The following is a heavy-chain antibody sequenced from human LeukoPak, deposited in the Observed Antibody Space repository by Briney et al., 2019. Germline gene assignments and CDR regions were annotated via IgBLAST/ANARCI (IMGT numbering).Heavy chain of an antibody. CDR3: ARDKGSSWYKGWFDP. CDR1: GGSISSYY. D-gene: IGHD6-13*01. CDR2: IYYSGST. V-gene: IGHV4-59*12. J-gene: IGHJ5*02. Sequence: SETLSLTCTISGGSISSYYWSWIRQPPGKGLEWIGYIYYSGSTNYNPSLKSRVTISVDTSKNQFSLKLSSVTAADTAVYYCARDKGSSWYKGWFDPWGQGTLVTVSS.